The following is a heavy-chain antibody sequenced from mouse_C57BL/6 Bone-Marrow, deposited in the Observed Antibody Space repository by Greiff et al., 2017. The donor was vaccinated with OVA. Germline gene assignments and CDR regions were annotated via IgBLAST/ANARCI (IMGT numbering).Heavy chain of an antibody. D-gene: IGHD1-1*01. V-gene: IGHV1-54*01. CDR2: INPGSGGT. J-gene: IGHJ2*01. CDR1: GYAFTNYL. CDR3: ARRGTSSYYFDY. Sequence: VQLQQSGAELVRPGTSVKVSCKASGYAFTNYLIEWVKQRPGQGLEWIGVINPGSGGTNYNEKFKGKATLTADKSSSTAYMELRSLTSEDSAVYFCARRGTSSYYFDYWGQGTTLTVSS.